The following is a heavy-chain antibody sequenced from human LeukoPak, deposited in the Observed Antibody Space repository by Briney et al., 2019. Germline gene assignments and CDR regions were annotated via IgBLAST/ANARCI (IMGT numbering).Heavy chain of an antibody. CDR2: IYWDDDK. CDR3: AHRRGAHPIDY. CDR1: GFSLRSSGVG. J-gene: IGHJ4*02. Sequence: SGPTLVNPTQTLTLTCTFSGFSLRSSGVGVGWIRQPPGKALGWLALIYWDDDKRYSPSLKSRLTITKDTSKNQVVLTMTNMDPVDTGTYYCAHRRGAHPIDYWGQGTLVTVSS. D-gene: IGHD3-16*01. V-gene: IGHV2-5*02.